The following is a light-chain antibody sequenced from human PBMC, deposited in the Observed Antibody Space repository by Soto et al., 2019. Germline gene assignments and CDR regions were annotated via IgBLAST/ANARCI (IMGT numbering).Light chain of an antibody. V-gene: IGKV1-9*01. Sequence: DIQLTQSPSFQSASVGDRVTITCRASQGISNYLAWYQQKPGKAPKLLIYAASTLQSGAPSRFSGSGSGTDLTLTISSLQPEDSATYYCQQLNSYPPMYTFGQGTKLEIK. J-gene: IGKJ2*01. CDR1: QGISNY. CDR2: AAS. CDR3: QQLNSYPPMYT.